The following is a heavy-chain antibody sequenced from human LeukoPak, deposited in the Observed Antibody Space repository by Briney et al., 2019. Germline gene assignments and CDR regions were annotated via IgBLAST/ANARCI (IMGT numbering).Heavy chain of an antibody. CDR3: ARDPAYYDILTGYREYYFDY. J-gene: IGHJ4*02. Sequence: ASVKVSCKASGYTFTSYYMHWVRQAPGQGLEWMGIINPSGGSTSYAQKFQGRVTMAGDTSTSTVYMELSSLRSEDTAVYYCARDPAYYDILTGYREYYFDYWGQGTLVTVS. V-gene: IGHV1-46*01. CDR1: GYTFTSYY. CDR2: INPSGGST. D-gene: IGHD3-9*01.